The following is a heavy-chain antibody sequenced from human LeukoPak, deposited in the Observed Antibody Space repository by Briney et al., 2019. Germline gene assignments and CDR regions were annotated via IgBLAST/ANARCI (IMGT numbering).Heavy chain of an antibody. J-gene: IGHJ5*02. CDR3: ARGIAAAGINWFDP. CDR2: IYYSGST. CDR1: GGSISSGGYY. D-gene: IGHD6-13*01. V-gene: IGHV4-31*03. Sequence: SQTLSLTCTVSGGSISSGGYYWSWIRQHPGKGLGWIGYIYYSGSTYYNPSLKSRVTISVDTSKNQFSLKLSSVTAADTAVYYCARGIAAAGINWFDPWGQGTLVTVSS.